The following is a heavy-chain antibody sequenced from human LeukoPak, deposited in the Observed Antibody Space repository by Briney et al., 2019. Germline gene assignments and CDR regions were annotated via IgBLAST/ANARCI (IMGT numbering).Heavy chain of an antibody. D-gene: IGHD3-22*01. J-gene: IGHJ4*02. CDR2: ISSSSSYI. Sequence: GGSLRLSCGVPGSTFSSYSMNWVRQAPGKGLEWVSSISSSSSYIYYADSVKGRFTISRDNAKNSLYLQMNSLRAEDTAVYYCARKGYYDSSGYRDYWGQGTLVTVSS. V-gene: IGHV3-21*01. CDR3: ARKGYYDSSGYRDY. CDR1: GSTFSSYS.